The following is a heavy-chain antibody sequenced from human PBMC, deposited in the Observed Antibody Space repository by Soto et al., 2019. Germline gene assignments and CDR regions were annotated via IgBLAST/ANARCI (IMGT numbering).Heavy chain of an antibody. Sequence: PSETLSLTCAVSGGSISSGGYYWSWIRQPPGKGLEWIGYIYYSGSTYYNPSLKSRVTISVDTSKSQFSLKLSSVTAADTAVYYCAKDSGYNYGYFRWFDPWGQGTLVTVSS. CDR1: GGSISSGGYY. D-gene: IGHD5-18*01. CDR2: IYYSGST. V-gene: IGHV4-30-4*02. CDR3: AKDSGYNYGYFRWFDP. J-gene: IGHJ5*02.